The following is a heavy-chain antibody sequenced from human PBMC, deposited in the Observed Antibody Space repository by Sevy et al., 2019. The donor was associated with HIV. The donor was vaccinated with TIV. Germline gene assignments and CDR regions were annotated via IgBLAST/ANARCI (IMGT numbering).Heavy chain of an antibody. CDR3: AKDQVVPGYYFDY. CDR1: GFTFSSYS. Sequence: GGSLRLSCAASGFTFSSYSMNWVRQAPGKGLEWVSYISSSSSTIYYADSVKGRFTISRDNSKNTLYLQMNSLRAEDTAVYYCAKDQVVPGYYFDYWGQGTLVTVSS. D-gene: IGHD2-15*01. J-gene: IGHJ4*02. CDR2: ISSSSSTI. V-gene: IGHV3-48*01.